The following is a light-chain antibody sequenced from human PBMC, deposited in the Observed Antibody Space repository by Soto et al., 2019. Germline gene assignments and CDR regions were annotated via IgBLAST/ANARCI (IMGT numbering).Light chain of an antibody. CDR3: QSYDSSLSAL. CDR1: SSNIGAGYD. CDR2: GNS. J-gene: IGLJ2*01. V-gene: IGLV1-40*01. Sequence: QPVLTQPPSVSGAPGQRVTISCTGSSSNIGAGYDVHWYQQLPGTAPKLLIYGNSNRPSGVPDRFSSSKSGTSASLAITGLQAEDEADYYCQSYDSSLSALFGGGTKVTVL.